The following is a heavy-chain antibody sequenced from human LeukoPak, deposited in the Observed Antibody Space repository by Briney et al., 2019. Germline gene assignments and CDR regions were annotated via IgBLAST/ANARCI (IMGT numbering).Heavy chain of an antibody. CDR2: VYDIGST. CDR3: ARGGVLKSVDY. V-gene: IGHV4-59*11. J-gene: IGHJ4*02. D-gene: IGHD3-16*01. Sequence: PSETLSLTCTVSGGSIGSHYWTWIRQTPGKGREWIGYVYDIGSTKYNPPLKSRVTLSVDTSKNQFSLRLSSVTAAATAVYYCARGGVLKSVDYWGQGTLVAVSS. CDR1: GGSIGSHY.